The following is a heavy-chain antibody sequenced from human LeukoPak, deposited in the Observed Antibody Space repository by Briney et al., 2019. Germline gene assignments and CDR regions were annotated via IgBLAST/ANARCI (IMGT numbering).Heavy chain of an antibody. CDR1: GFTFSSYG. D-gene: IGHD5-24*01. CDR3: AKSRRWLQFSDY. V-gene: IGHV3-33*06. Sequence: GGSLRLSCAASGFTFSSYGMHWVRQAPGKGLEWVAVMWYDGSNKYNADSVKGRFTISRDNSKNTLYLQMNSLRAEDTAVYYCAKSRRWLQFSDYWGQGTLVTVSS. CDR2: MWYDGSNK. J-gene: IGHJ4*02.